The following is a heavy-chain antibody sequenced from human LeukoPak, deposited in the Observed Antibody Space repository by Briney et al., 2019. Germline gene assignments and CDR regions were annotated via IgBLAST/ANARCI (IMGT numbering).Heavy chain of an antibody. V-gene: IGHV4-39*07. CDR2: IYYSGTT. J-gene: IGHJ4*02. D-gene: IGHD2-8*01. CDR3: AKNRWSPYYFDD. Sequence: PSETLSLTCTVSGGSISSSSYYWGWIRQPPGKGLEWIGSIYYSGTTYYNPSLKSRVTISVDTSKNQFSLKMNSLTAADTAMYYCAKNRWSPYYFDDWGQGTLVTVSS. CDR1: GGSISSSSYY.